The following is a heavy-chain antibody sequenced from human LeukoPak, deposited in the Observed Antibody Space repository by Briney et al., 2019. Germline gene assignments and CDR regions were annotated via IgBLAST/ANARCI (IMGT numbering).Heavy chain of an antibody. CDR2: IWDDGSNE. CDR3: ARDHSGTQDY. V-gene: IGHV3-33*08. D-gene: IGHD1-1*01. J-gene: IGHJ4*02. CDR1: GFTFSDHY. Sequence: GGSLRLSCAAFGFTFSDHYMDWVRQAPGKGLEWVAVIWDDGSNEYYADSVKGRFTIFRDNRRNTLYLQMNSLRAEDTAVYSCARDHSGTQDYWGQGTLVTVSS.